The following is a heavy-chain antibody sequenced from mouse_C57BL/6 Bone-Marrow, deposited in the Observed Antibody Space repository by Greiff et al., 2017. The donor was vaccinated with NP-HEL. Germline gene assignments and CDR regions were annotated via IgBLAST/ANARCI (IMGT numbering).Heavy chain of an antibody. J-gene: IGHJ1*03. CDR2: ILPGSGST. CDR3: ARGSPFDV. V-gene: IGHV1-9*01. CDR1: GYTFTGYW. Sequence: VQLQQSGAELMKPGASVKLSCKATGYTFTGYWIEWVKQRPGHGLEWIGEILPGSGSTNYNEKVKGKATFTGDKSSNTAYMQLSSLTTDDSAIYSCARGSPFDVWGTGTTVTVSS.